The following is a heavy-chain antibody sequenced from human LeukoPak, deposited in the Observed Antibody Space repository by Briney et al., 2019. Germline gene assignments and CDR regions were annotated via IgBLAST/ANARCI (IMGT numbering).Heavy chain of an antibody. CDR3: ARGPRGEYYFAY. CDR2: IYTSGST. CDR1: GGSISSGRDY. D-gene: IGHD3-10*01. J-gene: IGHJ4*02. V-gene: IGHV4-61*02. Sequence: SQTLSLTCTVSGGSISSGRDYGSWIRQPAGGGLEWLGRIYTSGSTNYNPSLRSRVTISVDTSKNQYSLKLSSVTAAATAVYYCARGPRGEYYFAYWGQGTLLTVSS.